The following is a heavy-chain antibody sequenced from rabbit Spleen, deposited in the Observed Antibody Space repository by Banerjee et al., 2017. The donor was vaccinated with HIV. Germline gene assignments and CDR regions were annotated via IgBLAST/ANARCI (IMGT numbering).Heavy chain of an antibody. CDR1: GFSFSSNYY. D-gene: IGHD2-1*01. Sequence: QSLEESGGDLVKPGASLTLTCTASGFSFSSNYYMCWVRQAPGKGLECIACIYADSSGSSYYASWAKGRFTISKTSSTTVTLQMTSLTAADTATYFCARGSATMTMVITGYYLNLWGPGTLVTVS. CDR3: ARGSATMTMVITGYYLNL. CDR2: IYADSSGSS. V-gene: IGHV1S40*01. J-gene: IGHJ4*01.